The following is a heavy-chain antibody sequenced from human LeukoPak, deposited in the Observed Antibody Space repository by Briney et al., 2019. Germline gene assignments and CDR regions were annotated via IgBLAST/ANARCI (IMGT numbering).Heavy chain of an antibody. D-gene: IGHD3-10*01. CDR2: INPNSGGT. CDR1: GYTFTGYY. J-gene: IGHJ6*03. CDR3: ARDSAVLPLYYYYMDV. V-gene: IGHV1-2*06. Sequence: ASVKVSCKASGYTFTGYYMHWVRQAPGQGLEWMGRINPNSGGTNYAQKFQGRVTMTRDTSISTAYMELSRQRSDDTAVYYCARDSAVLPLYYYYMDVWDEGTTVTVSS.